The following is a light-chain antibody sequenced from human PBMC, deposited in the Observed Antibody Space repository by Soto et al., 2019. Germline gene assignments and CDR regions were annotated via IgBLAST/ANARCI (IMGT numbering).Light chain of an antibody. Sequence: QSALTQPASVSGSPGQSITISCTGTSGDIGIYNRVSWYQQHQGKGDKVIIHDGTDRPSGVYKRFAGAEPGKIEFLNLFGLLAGEQAEYYCRTYTTVNAGACVCGAGAKVTV. CDR1: SGDIGIYNR. J-gene: IGLJ1*01. CDR3: RTYTTVNAGACV. CDR2: DGT. V-gene: IGLV2-14*03.